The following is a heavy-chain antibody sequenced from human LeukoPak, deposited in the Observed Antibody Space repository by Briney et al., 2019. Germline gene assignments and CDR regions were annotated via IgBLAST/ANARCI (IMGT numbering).Heavy chain of an antibody. J-gene: IGHJ4*02. CDR2: ISYDGSNK. D-gene: IGHD4-17*01. CDR3: ARDGGWYGDYNGYFDY. V-gene: IGHV3-30-3*01. Sequence: GGSLRLSCAASGFTFSSYAMHWVRQAPGKGLEWVAVISYDGSNKYYADSVKGRFTISRDNSKNTLYLQMNSLRAEDTAVYYCARDGGWYGDYNGYFDYWGQGTLVTVSS. CDR1: GFTFSSYA.